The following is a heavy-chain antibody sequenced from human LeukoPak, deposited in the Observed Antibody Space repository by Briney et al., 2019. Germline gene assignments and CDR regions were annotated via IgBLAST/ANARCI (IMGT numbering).Heavy chain of an antibody. CDR3: AREGPYDILTGLDPHYFDY. CDR1: GFTFSAYG. J-gene: IGHJ4*02. V-gene: IGHV3-30*03. CDR2: ISYDGNDK. Sequence: GGSLGLSCAASGFTFSAYGMHWVRQAPGKGLEWVAIISYDGNDKDYADSVKGRFTISRDNSKNTLYLQMNSLRAEDTAVYYCAREGPYDILTGLDPHYFDYWGQGTLVTVSS. D-gene: IGHD3-9*01.